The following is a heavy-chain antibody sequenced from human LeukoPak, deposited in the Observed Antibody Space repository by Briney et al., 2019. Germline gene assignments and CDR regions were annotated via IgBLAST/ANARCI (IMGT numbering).Heavy chain of an antibody. Sequence: GGSLRLSCAASGFTFSSYAMSWVRQAPGKGLEWVSYISSSSSTIYYADSVKGRFTISRDNAKNSLYLQMNSLRAEDTAVYYCARGITGTNNYWGQGTLVTVSS. V-gene: IGHV3-48*01. D-gene: IGHD1-7*01. CDR1: GFTFSSYA. CDR3: ARGITGTNNY. J-gene: IGHJ4*02. CDR2: ISSSSSTI.